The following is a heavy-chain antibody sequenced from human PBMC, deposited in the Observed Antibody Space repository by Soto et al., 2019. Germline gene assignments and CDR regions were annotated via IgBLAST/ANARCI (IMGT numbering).Heavy chain of an antibody. D-gene: IGHD6-6*01. J-gene: IGHJ4*02. CDR3: ARPRSKASIAASDFDD. Sequence: ASVKVSCKASGYTFTSYYMHWVRQAPGQGLEWMGIINPSGGSTSYAQKFQGRVTMTRDTSTSTVYMELSSLRSEDTAVYYCARPRSKASIAASDFDDWGKGTLVTVSS. V-gene: IGHV1-46*03. CDR1: GYTFTSYY. CDR2: INPSGGST.